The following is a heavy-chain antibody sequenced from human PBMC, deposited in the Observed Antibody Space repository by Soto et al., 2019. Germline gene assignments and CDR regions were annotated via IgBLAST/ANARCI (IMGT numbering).Heavy chain of an antibody. CDR2: IYYSGST. D-gene: IGHD4-4*01. V-gene: IGHV4-30-4*01. J-gene: IGHJ4*02. Sequence: SETLSLTCTVSGGSISSGDYYWSWIRQPPGKGLEWIGYIYYSGSTYYNPSLKSRVTISVDTSKNQFSLRLRSVTAADTAVYYCARQMTTVTTFLDYWGQGSLVTVSS. CDR1: GGSISSGDYY. CDR3: ARQMTTVTTFLDY.